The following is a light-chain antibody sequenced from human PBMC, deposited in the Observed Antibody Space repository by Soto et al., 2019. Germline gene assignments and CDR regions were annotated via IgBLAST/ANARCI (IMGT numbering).Light chain of an antibody. CDR3: QRYNTFPYS. V-gene: IGKV1-5*01. CDR1: QSISSW. J-gene: IGKJ2*03. Sequence: DIQMTQSPSTLSASVGDRVTITCRASQSISSWLAWYQQKPGKAPKLLIYDASSLESGVPSRFSGGGSGTEFALTISRLQPDDFATYYCQRYNTFPYSFGQGTRLEIK. CDR2: DAS.